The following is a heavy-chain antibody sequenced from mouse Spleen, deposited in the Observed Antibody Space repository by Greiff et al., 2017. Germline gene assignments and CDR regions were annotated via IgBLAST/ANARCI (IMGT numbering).Heavy chain of an antibody. V-gene: IGHV5-17*01. CDR2: ISSGSSTI. J-gene: IGHJ2*01. CDR1: GFTFSDYG. CDR3: AREDRSYYFDY. D-gene: IGHD2-14*01. Sequence: DVMLVESGGGLVKPGGSLKLSCAASGFTFSDYGMHWVRQAPEKGLEWVAYISSGSSTIYYADTVKGRFTISRDNAKNTLFLQMTSLRSEDTAMYYCAREDRSYYFDYWGQGTTLTVSS.